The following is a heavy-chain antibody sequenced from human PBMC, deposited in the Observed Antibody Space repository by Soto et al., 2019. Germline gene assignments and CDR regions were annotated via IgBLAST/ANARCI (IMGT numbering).Heavy chain of an antibody. J-gene: IGHJ6*02. Sequence: QITLKESGTTLVKPTQTLTLTCTFSGFSLSTSRVGVGWICRPPGKALEWLALIYWDDDKRYSPSVKSRLTITQDTSKNQVVLTMTNMDPVDTATYYCALHTAMTSYGMDVWSQGTTVTVSS. D-gene: IGHD5-18*01. CDR2: IYWDDDK. CDR1: GFSLSTSRVG. V-gene: IGHV2-5*02. CDR3: ALHTAMTSYGMDV.